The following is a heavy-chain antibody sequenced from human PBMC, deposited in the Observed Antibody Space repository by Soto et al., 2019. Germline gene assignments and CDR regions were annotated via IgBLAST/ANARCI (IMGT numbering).Heavy chain of an antibody. Sequence: LSGASCGIAFSSGCMSCIRQNPGKGLEWVSAISGSGGSTYYADSVKGRFTISRDNSKNTLYLQMNSLRAEDTAVYYCAKENGYTSSWFEFDYWGQGTLVTVSS. J-gene: IGHJ4*02. CDR3: AKENGYTSSWFEFDY. CDR1: GIAFSSGC. V-gene: IGHV3-23*01. D-gene: IGHD6-13*01. CDR2: ISGSGGST.